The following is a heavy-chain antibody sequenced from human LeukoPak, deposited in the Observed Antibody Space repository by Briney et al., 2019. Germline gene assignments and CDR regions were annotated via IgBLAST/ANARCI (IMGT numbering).Heavy chain of an antibody. CDR1: GLTFRNYG. CDR3: ARDYWRSIDH. Sequence: PGTSLRLSCAASGLTFRNYGMNWVRQAPGKGLEWVTLIWYDGSRDYYVDFVKGRFTVSRDNSRNTLYLQMRNLRAEDTAVYYCARDYWRSIDHWGQGTLVTVSS. V-gene: IGHV3-33*01. D-gene: IGHD1-1*01. CDR2: IWYDGSRD. J-gene: IGHJ4*02.